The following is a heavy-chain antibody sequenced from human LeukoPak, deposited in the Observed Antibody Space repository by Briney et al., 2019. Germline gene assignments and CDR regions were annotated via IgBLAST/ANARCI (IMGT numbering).Heavy chain of an antibody. Sequence: GGSLRLSCAASGFTFSSYAMSWVRLAPGKGLEWVSGISGSGGSTYYADSVKGRFTISRDNSKNTLYLQMNSLRAEDTAVYYCAKDWYSSSSSSSFYFDYWGQGTLVTVSS. D-gene: IGHD6-6*01. J-gene: IGHJ4*02. CDR2: ISGSGGST. CDR3: AKDWYSSSSSSSFYFDY. V-gene: IGHV3-23*01. CDR1: GFTFSSYA.